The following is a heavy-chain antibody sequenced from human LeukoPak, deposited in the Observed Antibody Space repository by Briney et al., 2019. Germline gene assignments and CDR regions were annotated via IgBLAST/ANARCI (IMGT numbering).Heavy chain of an antibody. CDR2: ISSSSSTI. CDR3: ARVPRGYSYGYFLDY. J-gene: IGHJ4*02. Sequence: PGGSLRLSCAASGFTFSSYSMSWVRQAPGKGLEWVSYISSSSSTIYYADSVKGRFTISRDNAKNSLYLQMNSLRAEDTALYHCARVPRGYSYGYFLDYWGQGTLVSVSS. D-gene: IGHD5-18*01. CDR1: GFTFSSYS. V-gene: IGHV3-48*04.